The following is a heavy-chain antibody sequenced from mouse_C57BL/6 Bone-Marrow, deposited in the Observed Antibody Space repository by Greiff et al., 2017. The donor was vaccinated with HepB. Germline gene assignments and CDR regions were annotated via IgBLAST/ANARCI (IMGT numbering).Heavy chain of an antibody. D-gene: IGHD1-1*01. CDR3: TSHYYGSSRAWFAY. J-gene: IGHJ3*01. CDR1: GYTFTSYW. V-gene: IGHV1-5*01. CDR2: IYPGNSDT. Sequence: SGTVLARPGASVKMSCKTSGYTFTSYWMHWVKQRPGQGLEWIGAIYPGNSDTSYNQKFKGKAKLTAVTSASTAYMELSSLTNEDSAVYYCTSHYYGSSRAWFAYWGQGTLVTVSA.